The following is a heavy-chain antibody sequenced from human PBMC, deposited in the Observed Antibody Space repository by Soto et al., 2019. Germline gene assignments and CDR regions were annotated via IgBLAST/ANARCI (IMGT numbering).Heavy chain of an antibody. CDR2: VWKDGNTK. CDR1: GFSVSNYG. V-gene: IGHV3-33*01. J-gene: IGHJ3*02. D-gene: IGHD3-3*01. Sequence: QVQLVESGGGVVQPGQSLRLSCAASGFSVSNYGMHWVRQAPGKGLEWVAVVWKDGNTKHYGDPVKGLFTISRDNSKNALELKMSSLGGEDTAVYYAASGEAWTDEAFDIWGQGTRVTVSS. CDR3: ASGEAWTDEAFDI.